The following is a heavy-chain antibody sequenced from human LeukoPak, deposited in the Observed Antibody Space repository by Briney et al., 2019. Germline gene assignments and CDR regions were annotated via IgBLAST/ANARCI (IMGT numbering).Heavy chain of an antibody. Sequence: SETLSLTCTVSGASLSNYYWNWLRQPPGKGLEWIGYIPYSGSTNYNPSLTSRVTVSVDTSKNQFSLKLTSVTTADTAVYYCARAPLSTDNWNDVGLDYWSQGTLVTVSS. J-gene: IGHJ4*02. V-gene: IGHV4-59*01. CDR1: GASLSNYY. CDR3: ARAPLSTDNWNDVGLDY. D-gene: IGHD1-20*01. CDR2: IPYSGST.